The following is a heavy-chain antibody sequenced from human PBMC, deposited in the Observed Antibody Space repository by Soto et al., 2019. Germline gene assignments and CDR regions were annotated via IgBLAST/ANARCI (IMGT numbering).Heavy chain of an antibody. D-gene: IGHD2-2*01. J-gene: IGHJ4*02. V-gene: IGHV3-30-3*01. CDR3: ARDRYQLLSTAAGKWDY. Sequence: QVQLVESGGGVVQPGRSLRLSCAASGFTFSSYAMHWVRQAPGKGLEWVAVISYDGSNKYYADSVKGRFTISRDNSKNTRYLQMNSLRAEDTAVYYCARDRYQLLSTAAGKWDYWGQGTLVTVSS. CDR1: GFTFSSYA. CDR2: ISYDGSNK.